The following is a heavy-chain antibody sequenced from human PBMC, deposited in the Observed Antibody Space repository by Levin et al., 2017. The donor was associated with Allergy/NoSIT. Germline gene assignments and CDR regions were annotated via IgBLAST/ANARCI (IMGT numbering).Heavy chain of an antibody. D-gene: IGHD1-7*01. CDR3: ARVELRRYYFDY. Sequence: GGSLRLSCAASGFTVSSNYMSWVRQAPGKGLEWVSVIYSGGSTYYADSVKGRFTISRDNSKNTLYLQMNSLRAEDTAVYYCARVELRRYYFDYWGQGTLVTVSS. CDR1: GFTVSSNY. J-gene: IGHJ4*02. V-gene: IGHV3-66*01. CDR2: IYSGGST.